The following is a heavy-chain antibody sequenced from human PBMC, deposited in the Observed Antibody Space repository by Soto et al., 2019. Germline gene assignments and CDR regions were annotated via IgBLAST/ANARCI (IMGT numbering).Heavy chain of an antibody. V-gene: IGHV4-39*01. CDR1: SGSISSSSYY. CDR3: ARFHLRTLIAARPSYFDY. Sequence: SETLSLTCTVSSGSISSSSYYWGWIRQPPGKGLEWIGSIYYSGSTYYNPSLKSRVTISVDTSKNQFSLKLSSVTAADTAVYYCARFHLRTLIAARPSYFDYWGQGTLVTVSS. CDR2: IYYSGST. D-gene: IGHD6-6*01. J-gene: IGHJ4*02.